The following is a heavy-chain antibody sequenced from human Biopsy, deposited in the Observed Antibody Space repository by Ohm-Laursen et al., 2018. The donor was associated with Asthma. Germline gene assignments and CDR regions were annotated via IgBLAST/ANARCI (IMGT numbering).Heavy chain of an antibody. V-gene: IGHV3-53*01. Sequence: GSLRLSCAASGFAVSRDYMFWVRQAPGKGLEWVSVIYSGGTSHTADSVKGQFTISRDNAKNTVYLQMNSLRAEDSAIYYCAKYSVFYYRGGNDYWGQGIVVTVSS. CDR2: IYSGGTS. CDR3: AKYSVFYYRGGNDY. D-gene: IGHD1-26*01. J-gene: IGHJ4*02. CDR1: GFAVSRDY.